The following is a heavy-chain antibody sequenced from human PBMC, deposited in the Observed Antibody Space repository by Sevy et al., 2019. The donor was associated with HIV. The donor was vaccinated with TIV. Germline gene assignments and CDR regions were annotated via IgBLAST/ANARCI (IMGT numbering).Heavy chain of an antibody. V-gene: IGHV3-15*01. CDR3: AAGTGRSDFDY. D-gene: IGHD1-1*01. CDR1: GFTFSSAW. Sequence: GGSLRLSCIASGFTFSSAWMSWVRQAPGKGLEWVGRIKSKTDGATRDFAAPVKGRFTISRDDSKNTLYMQMDRLRTEDTAVYYCAAGTGRSDFDYWGQGTVVTVSS. CDR2: IKSKTDGATR. J-gene: IGHJ4*02.